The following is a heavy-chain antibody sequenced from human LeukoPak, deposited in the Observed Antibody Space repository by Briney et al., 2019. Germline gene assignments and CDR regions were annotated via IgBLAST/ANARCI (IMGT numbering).Heavy chain of an antibody. CDR1: GFTFSSYE. Sequence: GGSLRLSCAASGFTFSSYEMNWVRQAPGKGLEWVSYISSSGSTIYYADSVKGRFTISRDNAKNSLYLQMNSLRAEDTAVYYCAKEGGVVAANWFDPWGQGALVTVSS. CDR3: AKEGGVVAANWFDP. V-gene: IGHV3-48*03. J-gene: IGHJ5*02. D-gene: IGHD2-15*01. CDR2: ISSSGSTI.